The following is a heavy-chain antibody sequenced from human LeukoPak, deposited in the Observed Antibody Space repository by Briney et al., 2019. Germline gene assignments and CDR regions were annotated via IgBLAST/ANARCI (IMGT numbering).Heavy chain of an antibody. CDR1: GFTFSSYA. J-gene: IGHJ4*02. CDR2: ISYDGSTI. CDR3: AARYSSSLLVY. D-gene: IGHD6-6*01. V-gene: IGHV3-30*01. Sequence: PGRSLRLSCAASGFTFSSYAMHWVRQAPGRGLEWVAVISYDGSTIYYADSVKGRFTISRDNSKNTLYLQMNSLRAEDTAVYYCAARYSSSLLVYWGQGTLVTVSS.